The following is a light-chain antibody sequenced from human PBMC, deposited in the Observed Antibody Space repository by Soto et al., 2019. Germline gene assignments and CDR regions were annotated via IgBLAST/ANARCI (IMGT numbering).Light chain of an antibody. CDR3: SSFTSRFTFNYI. CDR1: SSDVGGYNY. J-gene: IGLJ1*01. CDR2: EVT. V-gene: IGLV2-14*01. Sequence: QSVLTQPASVSGSPGQSITISCTGTSSDVGGYNYVSWYQQHPGKAPKIIIYEVTNRPSGVSNRFSGSKSGNTASLTISGLQAEDDADYYCSSFTSRFTFNYIFGTGTKVT.